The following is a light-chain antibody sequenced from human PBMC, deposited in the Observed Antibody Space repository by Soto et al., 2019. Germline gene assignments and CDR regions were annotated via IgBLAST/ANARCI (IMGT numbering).Light chain of an antibody. CDR3: QQYSDWPPLT. Sequence: EIVMTQSPATLSVSPGERATLSCRASHSVSSKLAWYQQKPGQAPRLLIYGASTRATGIPARFSGSGSGTEFTLTISSLQSEDFAVYYCQQYSDWPPLTFGQGTKLEIK. CDR2: GAS. J-gene: IGKJ2*01. CDR1: HSVSSK. V-gene: IGKV3-15*01.